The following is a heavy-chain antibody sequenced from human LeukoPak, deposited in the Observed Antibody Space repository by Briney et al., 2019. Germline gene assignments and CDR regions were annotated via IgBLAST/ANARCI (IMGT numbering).Heavy chain of an antibody. Sequence: GGSLRLSCAASGFTFSSYAMSWVRQAPGKGLEWVSAISGSGGSTYYADSVKGRFTISRDNSKNTLYLQMNSLRAEDTAVYYCAKQHPGYCSSTSCSDFDYWGQGTLVTVSS. CDR3: AKQHPGYCSSTSCSDFDY. CDR2: ISGSGGST. CDR1: GFTFSSYA. J-gene: IGHJ4*02. V-gene: IGHV3-23*01. D-gene: IGHD2-2*01.